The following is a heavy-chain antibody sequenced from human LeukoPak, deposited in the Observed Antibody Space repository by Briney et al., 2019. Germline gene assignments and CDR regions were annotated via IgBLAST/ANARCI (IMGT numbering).Heavy chain of an antibody. CDR2: IRDSGGDT. CDR1: GFTFRSYA. J-gene: IGHJ4*02. CDR3: AKDGGGYSGYDYPY. D-gene: IGHD5-12*01. V-gene: IGHV3-23*01. Sequence: PGGSLRLSCAASGFTFRSYAMSWVRQAPGKGLDWVSTIRDSGGDTYYADSVKGRFTISRDNSKNTLYLQMNSLRAEDTAVYYCAKDGGGYSGYDYPYWGQGTLVTVSS.